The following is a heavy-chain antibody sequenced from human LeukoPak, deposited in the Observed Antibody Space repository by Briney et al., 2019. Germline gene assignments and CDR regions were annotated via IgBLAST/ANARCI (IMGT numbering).Heavy chain of an antibody. CDR3: ARDLGDCSSTSCYYYYYMDV. Sequence: GGSLRLSCAASGFTFSSYWMSWVRQATGKGLEWVANIKQDGSEKYYVDSVKGRFTISRDNAKNSLYLQMNSLRAEDTAVYYCARDLGDCSSTSCYYYYYMDVWGKGTTVTVSS. J-gene: IGHJ6*03. CDR1: GFTFSSYW. D-gene: IGHD2-2*01. CDR2: IKQDGSEK. V-gene: IGHV3-7*01.